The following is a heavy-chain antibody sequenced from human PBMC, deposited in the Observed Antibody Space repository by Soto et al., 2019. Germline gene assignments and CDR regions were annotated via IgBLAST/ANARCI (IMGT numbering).Heavy chain of an antibody. CDR3: ARGGVSTRTFDY. V-gene: IGHV5-51*01. CDR1: GYNFAVYW. CDR2: IYPSDSDT. Sequence: PGESLKISFKGSGYNFAVYWIAWVRQMPGKGLELMGIIYPSDSDTRYRPSFQGQVTISADKSISSAYLQWSSLRASDTAMYYCARGGVSTRTFDYWGQGTPVTVSS. D-gene: IGHD3-3*01. J-gene: IGHJ4*02.